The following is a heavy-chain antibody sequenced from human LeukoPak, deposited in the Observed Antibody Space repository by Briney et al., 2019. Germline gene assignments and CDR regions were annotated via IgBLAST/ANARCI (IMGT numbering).Heavy chain of an antibody. Sequence: SETLSLTCSVSGGSISSSSYYWSWIRQPPGKGLEWIGEINHSGSTNYNPSLKSRVTISVDTSKNQFSLKLSSVTAADTAVYYCARAPSYCSGGSCYSNYYYYGMDVWGQGTTVTVSS. J-gene: IGHJ6*02. V-gene: IGHV4-39*07. CDR2: INHSGST. CDR1: GGSISSSSYY. D-gene: IGHD2-15*01. CDR3: ARAPSYCSGGSCYSNYYYYGMDV.